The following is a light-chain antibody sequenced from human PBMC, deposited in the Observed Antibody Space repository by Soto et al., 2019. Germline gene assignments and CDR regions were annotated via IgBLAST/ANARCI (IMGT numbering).Light chain of an antibody. V-gene: IGKV1-5*03. CDR2: KAS. CDR3: QQYNSYPWT. Sequence: DIQMTQYPSTLSASVGDRLTITCRASQSINRWLAWYQQKPGKAPKLLIYKASTLKSGVPSRFRGSGSGTEFTLTISSLQPDDFATYYCQQYNSYPWTFGQGTKVDIK. J-gene: IGKJ1*01. CDR1: QSINRW.